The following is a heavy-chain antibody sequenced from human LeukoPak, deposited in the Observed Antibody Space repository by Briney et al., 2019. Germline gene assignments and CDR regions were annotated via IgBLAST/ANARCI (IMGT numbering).Heavy chain of an antibody. Sequence: PSETLSLTCTVSGDYISSSGSYWNWIRQHPGRGLECFGYIFYSGSTYYNPSLRSLTTISVDASKKQLSLRLSSVTAADTAIYHCATGFCRGDTCYPRGWFDSWGEGTLVTVSS. D-gene: IGHD2-15*01. J-gene: IGHJ5*01. CDR3: ATGFCRGDTCYPRGWFDS. CDR2: IFYSGST. CDR1: GDYISSSGSY. V-gene: IGHV4-31*01.